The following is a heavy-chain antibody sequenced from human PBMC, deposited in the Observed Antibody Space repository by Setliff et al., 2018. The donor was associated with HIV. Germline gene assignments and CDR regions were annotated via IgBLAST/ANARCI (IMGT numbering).Heavy chain of an antibody. Sequence: SETLSLTCTVSGGSIFSHYWSWIRQPPGKGLEWIGYIYYSGSTNYNPSLRSRVAISVDTSKNHFSLNLSSVTAADTAVYYCVREGGRITMVRGVPSGGLDVWGQGTTVTVSS. CDR1: GGSIFSHY. J-gene: IGHJ6*02. CDR3: VREGGRITMVRGVPSGGLDV. CDR2: IYYSGST. D-gene: IGHD3-10*01. V-gene: IGHV4-59*11.